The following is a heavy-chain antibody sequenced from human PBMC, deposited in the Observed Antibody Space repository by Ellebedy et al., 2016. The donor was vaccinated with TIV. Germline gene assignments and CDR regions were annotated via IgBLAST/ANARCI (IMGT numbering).Heavy chain of an antibody. Sequence: PGGSLRLSCAASGFTVSSNFMTWVRQAPGKGLEWVTVIYGGGTIRYADSVKGRFTISRGNSNNTVDLQMNSLRAEDTAVYYCARPTVPATICGACGMDVWGQGTTFIVSS. J-gene: IGHJ6*02. CDR1: GFTVSSNF. V-gene: IGHV3-53*01. CDR2: IYGGGTI. D-gene: IGHD2-2*01. CDR3: ARPTVPATICGACGMDV.